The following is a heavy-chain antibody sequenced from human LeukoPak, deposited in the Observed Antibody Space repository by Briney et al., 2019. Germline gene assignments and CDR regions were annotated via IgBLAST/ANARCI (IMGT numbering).Heavy chain of an antibody. CDR1: GGTVSSYA. CDR3: AREALYDYVWGSYGGAFDI. D-gene: IGHD3-16*01. CDR2: IIPIFGTA. J-gene: IGHJ3*02. Sequence: VASVKVSCKASGGTVSSYAISWVRQAPGQGLEWMGGIIPIFGTANYAQKFQGRVTITADESTSTAYMELSSLRSEDTAVYYCAREALYDYVWGSYGGAFDIWGQGTMVTVSS. V-gene: IGHV1-69*13.